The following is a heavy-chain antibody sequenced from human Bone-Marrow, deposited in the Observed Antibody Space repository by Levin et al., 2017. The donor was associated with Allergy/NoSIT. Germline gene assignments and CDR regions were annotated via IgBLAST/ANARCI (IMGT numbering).Heavy chain of an antibody. V-gene: IGHV3-23*01. Sequence: GGSLRLSCAASGFTFSNYAMSWVRQAPGKGLEWVSAISGRSENTYYAGSVKGRFTFSRDDSKNTLSLQMNNLRAEDTAVYYCATVSPTTVGLADYWGQGTLVTVSS. J-gene: IGHJ4*02. CDR1: GFTFSNYA. CDR3: ATVSPTTVGLADY. D-gene: IGHD4-23*01. CDR2: ISGRSENT.